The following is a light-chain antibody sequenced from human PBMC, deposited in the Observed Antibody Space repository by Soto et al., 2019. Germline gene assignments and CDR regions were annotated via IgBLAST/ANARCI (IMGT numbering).Light chain of an antibody. J-gene: IGKJ2*01. CDR1: QSVSSN. Sequence: EIVMTQSPATLSVFPGERATLSSRASQSVSSNLAWYQQKPGQAPRLLIYGSFTRATGIPARFSGSGSGTEFTLIISSLQSEDFAVYYCQQYNNRPSRTFGQGTKLEIK. CDR3: QQYNNRPSRT. CDR2: GSF. V-gene: IGKV3-15*01.